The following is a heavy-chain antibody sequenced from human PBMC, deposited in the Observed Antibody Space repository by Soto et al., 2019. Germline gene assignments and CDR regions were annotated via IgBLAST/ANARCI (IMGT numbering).Heavy chain of an antibody. V-gene: IGHV4-30-4*01. J-gene: IGHJ5*02. CDR3: ARGILYVQGFGNWFDP. D-gene: IGHD3-16*01. CDR1: GGSISSGDYY. Sequence: PSETLSLTCTVSGGSISSGDYYWSWIRQPPGKGLEWIGYIYYSGSTYYNPSLKSRVTISVDTSKNQFSLKLSSVTAADTAVYYCARGILYVQGFGNWFDPWGQGTLVTVSS. CDR2: IYYSGST.